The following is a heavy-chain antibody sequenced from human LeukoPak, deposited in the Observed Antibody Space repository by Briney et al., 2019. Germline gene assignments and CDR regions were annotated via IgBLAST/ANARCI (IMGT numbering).Heavy chain of an antibody. CDR1: GGSISSSSYY. Sequence: SETLSLTCTVSGGSISSSSYYWGWIRQPPGKGLEWIGSIYYSGSTYYNPSLKSRVTISVDTSKNQFSLKLSSVTAADTAVYYCARPMDGDYSPFDIWGQGTMVTVSS. V-gene: IGHV4-39*07. D-gene: IGHD4-17*01. J-gene: IGHJ3*02. CDR2: IYYSGST. CDR3: ARPMDGDYSPFDI.